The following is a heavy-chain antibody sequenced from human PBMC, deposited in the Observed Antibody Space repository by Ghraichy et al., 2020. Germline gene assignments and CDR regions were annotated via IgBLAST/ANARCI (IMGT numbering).Heavy chain of an antibody. J-gene: IGHJ6*02. CDR1: GYTFTSYY. V-gene: IGHV1-46*01. D-gene: IGHD2-2*01. CDR2: INPSAGST. Sequence: ASVKVSCKASGYTFTSYYMHWVRQAPGQGLEWMGIINPSAGSTSYAQKFQGRVTMTRDTSTSTVYMELSSLRSEDTAVYYCAREYCSSTSCHHRDSYYYYGMDVWGQGTTVTVSS. CDR3: AREYCSSTSCHHRDSYYYYGMDV.